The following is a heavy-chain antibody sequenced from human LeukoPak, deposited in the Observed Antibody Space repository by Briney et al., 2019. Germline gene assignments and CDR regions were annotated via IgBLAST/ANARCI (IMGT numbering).Heavy chain of an antibody. J-gene: IGHJ4*02. D-gene: IGHD3-22*01. Sequence: GGSLRLSCAASGFTFSSYAMGWVRQAPGKGLEWVSAISGSGGSTYYADSVKGRFTISRDNSKNTLYLQMNSLRAEDTAVYYCANLAPYYYDSSGYYHLAYWGQGTLVTVSS. CDR1: GFTFSSYA. V-gene: IGHV3-23*01. CDR2: ISGSGGST. CDR3: ANLAPYYYDSSGYYHLAY.